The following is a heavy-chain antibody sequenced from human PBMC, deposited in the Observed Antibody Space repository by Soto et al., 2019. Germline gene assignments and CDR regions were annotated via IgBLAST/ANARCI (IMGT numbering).Heavy chain of an antibody. CDR3: ARDYYGSGSYYLFDY. CDR1: GFTFSSYA. CDR2: ISYDGSNK. Sequence: SLRLSCAASGFTFSSYAMHWVRQAPGKGLEWVAVISYDGSNKYYADSVKGRFTISRDNSKNTLYLQMNSLRAEDTAVYYCARDYYGSGSYYLFDYWGQGTLVTVS. D-gene: IGHD3-10*01. J-gene: IGHJ4*02. V-gene: IGHV3-30-3*01.